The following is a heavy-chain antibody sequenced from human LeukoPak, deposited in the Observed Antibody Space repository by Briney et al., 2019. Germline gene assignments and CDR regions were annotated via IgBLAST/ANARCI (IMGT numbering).Heavy chain of an antibody. D-gene: IGHD6-13*01. CDR2: INHSGST. CDR3: ARAYSSSWYYFDY. V-gene: IGHV4-39*07. J-gene: IGHJ4*02. CDR1: GGSISSNSYY. Sequence: SETLSLTCTVSGGSISSNSYYWSWIRQPPGKGLEWIGEINHSGSTNYNPSLKSRVTISVDTSKNQFSLKLSSVTAADTAVYYCARAYSSSWYYFDYWGQGTLVTVSS.